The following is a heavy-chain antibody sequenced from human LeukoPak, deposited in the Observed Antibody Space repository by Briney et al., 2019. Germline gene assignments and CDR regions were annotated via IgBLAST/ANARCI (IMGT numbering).Heavy chain of an antibody. D-gene: IGHD6-13*01. CDR3: ARRYSSSWEFDP. Sequence: SETLSLTCTVSGGSISSYYWSWIRQPPGKGLEWIGYIYYSGSTNYNPSLKSRVTISVDTSKNQFSLKLSSVTAADTAVYYCARRYSSSWEFDPWGQGTLVTVSS. J-gene: IGHJ5*02. V-gene: IGHV4-59*01. CDR1: GGSISSYY. CDR2: IYYSGST.